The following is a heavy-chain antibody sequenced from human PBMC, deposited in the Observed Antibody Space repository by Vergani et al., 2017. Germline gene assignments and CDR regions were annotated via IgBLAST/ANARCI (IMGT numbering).Heavy chain of an antibody. CDR2: IWYDGSNK. D-gene: IGHD3-16*01. J-gene: IGHJ4*02. CDR1: GFTFSSYG. CDR3: AREARSGGLGY. Sequence: QVQLVESGGGVVQPGRSLRLSCAASGFTFSSYGMHWVRQAPGKGLEWVAVIWYDGSNKYYADSVKGRFTISRDNCKNTLYLQMNSLRAEDTAVYYCAREARSGGLGYWGQGTLVTVSS. V-gene: IGHV3-33*08.